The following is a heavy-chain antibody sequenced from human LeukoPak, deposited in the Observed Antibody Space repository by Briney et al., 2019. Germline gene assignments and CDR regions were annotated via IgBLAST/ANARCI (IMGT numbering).Heavy chain of an antibody. Sequence: GGSLRLSCAASGFTFSRYWMSWVRQAPGKGLEWVANIKQDGSEKDYVDSVKGRFTISRDNAKNSLYLQMNSLTAEDTAVYYCARDWDGYNWDYWGQGTLVTVSS. CDR3: ARDWDGYNWDY. D-gene: IGHD5-24*01. CDR2: IKQDGSEK. V-gene: IGHV3-7*01. J-gene: IGHJ4*02. CDR1: GFTFSRYW.